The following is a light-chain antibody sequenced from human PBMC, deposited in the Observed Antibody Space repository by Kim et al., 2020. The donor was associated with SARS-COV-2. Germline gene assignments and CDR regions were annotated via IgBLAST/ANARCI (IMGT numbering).Light chain of an antibody. J-gene: IGLJ2*01. V-gene: IGLV3-19*01. CDR2: GKD. CDR3: NSRDSNDYVV. CDR1: SLRSYY. Sequence: SSELTQDPAVSVALGQTVRITCQGDSLRSYYATWYRQKPGQAPKVVIYGKDNRPSGVPDRFSGSSSGNTAYLTITGTQAGDEADYYCNSRDSNDYVVFGG.